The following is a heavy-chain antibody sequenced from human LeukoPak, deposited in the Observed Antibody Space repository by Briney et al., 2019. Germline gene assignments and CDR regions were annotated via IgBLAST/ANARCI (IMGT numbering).Heavy chain of an antibody. J-gene: IGHJ6*03. CDR2: ISAYNGNT. V-gene: IGHV1-18*04. D-gene: IGHD6-13*01. CDR3: ARVGSGAAAPPPYYYYYYMDV. CDR1: GYTFTGYY. Sequence: ASVKVSCKASGYTFTGYYMHWVRQAPGQGLEWMGWISAYNGNTNYAQKLQGRVTMTTDTSTSTAYMELRSLRSDDTAVYYCARVGSGAAAPPPYYYYYYMDVWGKGTTVTVSS.